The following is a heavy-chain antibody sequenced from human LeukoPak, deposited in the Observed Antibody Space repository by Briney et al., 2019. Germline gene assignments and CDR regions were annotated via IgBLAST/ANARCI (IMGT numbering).Heavy chain of an antibody. CDR3: ARARITMVRGVIKFYYFDY. CDR1: GYTFTSYA. V-gene: IGHV1-8*02. J-gene: IGHJ4*02. D-gene: IGHD3-10*01. Sequence: ASVKVSCKASGYTFTSYAMNWVRQATGQGLEWMGWMNPNSGNTGYAQKFQGRVTMTRNTSISTAYMELSSLRSEDTAVYYCARARITMVRGVIKFYYFDYWGQGTLVTVSS. CDR2: MNPNSGNT.